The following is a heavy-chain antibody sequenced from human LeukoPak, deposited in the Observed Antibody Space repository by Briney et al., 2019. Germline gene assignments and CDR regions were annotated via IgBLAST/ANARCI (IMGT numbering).Heavy chain of an antibody. D-gene: IGHD2-21*01. V-gene: IGHV4-59*01. CDR2: IYYSGST. Sequence: SETLSLTCTVSGGSINTYYWSWIRQPPGKGLEWIVYIYYSGSTNYNPSLKSRVAISVDTSKNQFSLKLRSVTAADTAVYYCARYQASPGPFDYWGQGTLVTVSS. J-gene: IGHJ4*02. CDR1: GGSINTYY. CDR3: ARYQASPGPFDY.